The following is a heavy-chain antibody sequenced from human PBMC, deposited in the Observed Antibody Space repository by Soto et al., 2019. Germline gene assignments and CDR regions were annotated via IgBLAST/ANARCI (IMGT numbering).Heavy chain of an antibody. Sequence: SQTLSRTCAISGDSVSSNSAAWNWIRQSPSRGLEWLGRTYYRSKWYNDYAVSVKCRITINPDTSKNQFSLQLNSVTPEDTAVYYCARGAYCSGGCSYWWFDPWGQGTLVTVSS. CDR2: TYYRSKWYN. CDR1: GDSVSSNSAA. V-gene: IGHV6-1*01. J-gene: IGHJ5*02. CDR3: ARGAYCSGGCSYWWFDP. D-gene: IGHD2-15*01.